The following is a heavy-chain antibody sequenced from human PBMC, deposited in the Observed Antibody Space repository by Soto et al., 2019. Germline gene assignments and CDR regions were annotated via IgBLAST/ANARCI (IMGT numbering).Heavy chain of an antibody. D-gene: IGHD3-3*01. CDR3: ASLSTIFGVVIGGFDP. Sequence: QVQLQESGPGLVKPSQTLSLTCTVSGGSISSGGYYWSWIRQHPGKGLEWIGYIYSSGSTYYNPSLKSRVTISVDTSKNQFSLKLSSVTAADTAVYYCASLSTIFGVVIGGFDPWGQGTLVTVSS. CDR1: GGSISSGGYY. CDR2: IYSSGST. V-gene: IGHV4-31*03. J-gene: IGHJ5*02.